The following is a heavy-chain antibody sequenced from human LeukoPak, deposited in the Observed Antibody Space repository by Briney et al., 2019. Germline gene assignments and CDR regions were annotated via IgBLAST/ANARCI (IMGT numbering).Heavy chain of an antibody. CDR3: ANEAYCNGNRCSLQRVAS. V-gene: IGHV1-2*02. Sequence: ASVKVSCKASGYTFTSYYMHWVRQAPGQGLEWMGWIDPSNGATKYALKFQGRITINRDTYIGTAYMELTNLKSDDTAIYYCANEAYCNGNRCSLQRVASWGQGTLVTVSS. D-gene: IGHD2-15*01. J-gene: IGHJ4*02. CDR2: IDPSNGAT. CDR1: GYTFTSYY.